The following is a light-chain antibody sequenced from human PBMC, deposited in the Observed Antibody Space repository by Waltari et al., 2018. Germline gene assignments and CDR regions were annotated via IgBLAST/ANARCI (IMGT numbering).Light chain of an antibody. V-gene: IGKV4-1*01. J-gene: IGKJ2*01. CDR3: LQTYVSPYT. CDR1: QSVLYSCNTKNY. CDR2: WAS. Sequence: DIVMTQSPDSLGVSLGERATIHCKSSQSVLYSCNTKNYLSGYQQKPGQPPKIVIYWASTRESGVPDRFSGSGAVTDFTLTISSLQAEDVAVYYFLQTYVSPYTFGQGTNLEI.